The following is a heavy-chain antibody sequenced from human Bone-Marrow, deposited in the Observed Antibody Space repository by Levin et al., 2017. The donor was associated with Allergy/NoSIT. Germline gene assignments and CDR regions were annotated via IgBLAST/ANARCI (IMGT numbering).Heavy chain of an antibody. CDR1: GGSISSSAYY. V-gene: IGHV4-39*01. CDR2: IYNSGNT. D-gene: IGHD1-7*01. Sequence: SQTLSLTCTLSGGSISSSAYYWGWIRQPPGKGLEWIGIIYNSGNTYYNPSLKSRVTISVDTSKDQFSLKLSSVTAADTAVYYCARQLNWNYAYYLDYWGQGTLVTVSS. J-gene: IGHJ4*02. CDR3: ARQLNWNYAYYLDY.